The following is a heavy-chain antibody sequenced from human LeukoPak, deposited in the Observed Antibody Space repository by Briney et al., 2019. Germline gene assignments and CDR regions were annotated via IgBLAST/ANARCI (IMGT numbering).Heavy chain of an antibody. D-gene: IGHD2-2*01. CDR1: GFTFSSYS. CDR2: ISSSSSYI. CDR3: ARPYCSSTSCPMDV. J-gene: IGHJ6*03. Sequence: GGSLRLSCAASGFTFSSYSMNWVRQAPGKGLEWVSSISSSSSYIYYADSVKGRFTISRDNAKNSLYLQMNSLRAEDTAVYYCARPYCSSTSCPMDVWGKGTTVTISS. V-gene: IGHV3-21*01.